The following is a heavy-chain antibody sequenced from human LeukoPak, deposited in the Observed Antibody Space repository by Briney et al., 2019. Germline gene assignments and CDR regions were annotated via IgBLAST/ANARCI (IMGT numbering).Heavy chain of an antibody. V-gene: IGHV4-59*08. CDR2: IYYSGST. D-gene: IGHD4/OR15-4a*01. J-gene: IGHJ6*02. CDR1: GGSISSYY. CDR3: ASTHVAKGLGMDV. Sequence: PSETLSLTCTVSGGSISSYYWSWIRQPPGKGLEWIGYIYYSGSTNYNPSLKSRVTISVDTSKNQFSLKLSSVTAADTAVYYCASTHVAKGLGMDVWGQGTTVTVSS.